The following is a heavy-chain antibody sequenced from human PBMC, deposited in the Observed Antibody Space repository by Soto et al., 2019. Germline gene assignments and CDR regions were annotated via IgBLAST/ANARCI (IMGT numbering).Heavy chain of an antibody. CDR1: GFTFSSYA. CDR3: VRCWGTGDGSDLGYSWFNP. J-gene: IGHJ5*02. V-gene: IGHV3-30-3*01. CDR2: ISYDGSNK. D-gene: IGHD3-16*01. Sequence: PGGSLRLSCAASGFTFSSYAMHWVRQAPGKGLEWVAVISYDGSNKYYADSVKGRFTISRDNSKNTLYLQMNSLRAEDTAVYYCVRCWGTGDGSDLGYSWFNPWGQGTLVTVSS.